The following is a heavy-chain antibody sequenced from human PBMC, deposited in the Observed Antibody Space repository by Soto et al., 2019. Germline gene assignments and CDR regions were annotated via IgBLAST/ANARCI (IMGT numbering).Heavy chain of an antibody. Sequence: VASVKVSCKVYGYTLTDLCMHWVRQAPGKGLEWMGGFDPEEGETNYAQKFQGRVTMTEDTSRDTAYMELSSLRSDDTAVYYCATVPRAYYYGLDVWGQGTTVTVSS. J-gene: IGHJ6*02. CDR3: ATVPRAYYYGLDV. CDR1: GYTLTDLC. CDR2: FDPEEGET. V-gene: IGHV1-24*01.